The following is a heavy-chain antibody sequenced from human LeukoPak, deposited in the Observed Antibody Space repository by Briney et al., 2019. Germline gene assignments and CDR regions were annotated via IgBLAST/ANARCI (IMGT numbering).Heavy chain of an antibody. D-gene: IGHD6-13*01. CDR1: GFTFSDYA. CDR3: AGAIGSIWYEFDY. V-gene: IGHV3-23*05. CDR2: IDSRGGYT. Sequence: GGSLRLSCAASGFTFSDYAMNWVRQAPGKGLEWVSTIDSRGGYTYYADSVRGRFTISRDNSESTAYLQVNSLRAEDTAVYYCAGAIGSIWYEFDYWGQGTLVTVSS. J-gene: IGHJ4*02.